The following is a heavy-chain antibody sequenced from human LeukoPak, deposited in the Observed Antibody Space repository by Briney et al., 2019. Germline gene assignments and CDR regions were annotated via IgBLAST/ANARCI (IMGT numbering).Heavy chain of an antibody. J-gene: IGHJ4*02. CDR1: GFTFSSYA. CDR3: VKGLTYYYGSGSYPFDY. CDR2: ISSNGGST. D-gene: IGHD3-10*01. V-gene: IGHV3-64D*06. Sequence: GGSLRLSCSASGFTFSSYAMHWVRQAPGKGLEYVSAISSNGGSTYYADSAKGRFTISRDNSKNTLYLQMSSLRAEDTAVYYCVKGLTYYYGSGSYPFDYWGQGTLVTVSS.